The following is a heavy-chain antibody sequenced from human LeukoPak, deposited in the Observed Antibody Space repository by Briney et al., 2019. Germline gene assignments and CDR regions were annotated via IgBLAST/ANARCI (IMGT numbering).Heavy chain of an antibody. Sequence: GGSLRLSCAASGFTFSNYNMNWVRQAPGKGLEWVSSISYSSSYIYYADSVKGRFTISRDNAKNSLYLQMNSLKASDTAMYYCARQGWLQSVDYWGQGTLVTVSS. CDR3: ARQGWLQSVDY. CDR2: ISYSSSYI. CDR1: GFTFSNYN. V-gene: IGHV3-21*04. J-gene: IGHJ4*02. D-gene: IGHD5-24*01.